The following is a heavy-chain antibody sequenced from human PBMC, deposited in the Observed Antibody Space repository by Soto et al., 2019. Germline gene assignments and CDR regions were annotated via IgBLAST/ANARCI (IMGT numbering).Heavy chain of an antibody. J-gene: IGHJ4*02. V-gene: IGHV3-30-3*01. CDR1: EFSFSSYA. Sequence: PGGPLRLSCAASEFSFSSYAMHWMREAPGKGLEWVAVISFGGNIIHYADSVKGRFIISRDNSKNTLYLQMHSLSGEDTAVYYCARTFDTITYYFDYWGQGTLVTVSS. CDR3: ARTFDTITYYFDY. CDR2: ISFGGNII. D-gene: IGHD3-9*01.